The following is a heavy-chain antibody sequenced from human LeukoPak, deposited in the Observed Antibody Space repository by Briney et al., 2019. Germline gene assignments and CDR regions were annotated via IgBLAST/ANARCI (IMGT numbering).Heavy chain of an antibody. CDR2: TYYRSKWYN. D-gene: IGHD6-19*01. CDR1: GDSVFSNSAA. Sequence: SQTLSLTCAISGDSVFSNSAAWNWIRQSPSRGLEWLGRTYYRSKWYNDYAVSVKSRIVINPDTSKNQFSLQLNSVTPEDTAVYYCARDQYNSGWHQFDYGGQGILVTVSS. V-gene: IGHV6-1*01. J-gene: IGHJ4*02. CDR3: ARDQYNSGWHQFDY.